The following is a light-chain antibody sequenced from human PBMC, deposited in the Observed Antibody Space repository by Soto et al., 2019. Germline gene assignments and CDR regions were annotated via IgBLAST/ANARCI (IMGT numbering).Light chain of an antibody. Sequence: QSVLTQPPSVSAAPGQKVTISCSGSYSNIGDNYVSWYQQLPGAAPKLLIYDNDRRPSGIPDRFSGSKSGTSATLGITGLQTGDDAEYYCATWDDSLSAAFVFGTGTKLTVL. CDR1: YSNIGDNY. CDR2: DND. V-gene: IGLV1-51*01. CDR3: ATWDDSLSAAFV. J-gene: IGLJ1*01.